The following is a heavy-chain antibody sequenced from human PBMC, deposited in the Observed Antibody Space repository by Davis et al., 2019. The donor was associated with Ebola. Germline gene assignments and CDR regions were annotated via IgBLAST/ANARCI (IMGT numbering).Heavy chain of an antibody. Sequence: SLNISCAASGFTFSSYGMHCVRQAPGKGLEWVAVISYDGSNKYYADSVKGRFTISRDNSKHTLYLQMNSLRAEDTAVYYCAKDRERWLQFHYGMDVWGQGTTVTVSS. V-gene: IGHV3-30*18. J-gene: IGHJ6*02. CDR3: AKDRERWLQFHYGMDV. D-gene: IGHD5-24*01. CDR1: GFTFSSYG. CDR2: ISYDGSNK.